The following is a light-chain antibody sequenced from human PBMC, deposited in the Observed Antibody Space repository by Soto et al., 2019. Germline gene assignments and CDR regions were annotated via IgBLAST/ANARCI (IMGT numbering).Light chain of an antibody. J-gene: IGKJ1*01. Sequence: EIVLTQSPGTLSLSPGERATLSCRASQSVSSSYLAWYQQKPGQAPRLLIYGASSRATGIPDRFSGSGSGTDFALTISRLEPEGLAVYYCQQYGSSLWTFGQGTKVEIK. CDR3: QQYGSSLWT. V-gene: IGKV3-20*01. CDR2: GAS. CDR1: QSVSSSY.